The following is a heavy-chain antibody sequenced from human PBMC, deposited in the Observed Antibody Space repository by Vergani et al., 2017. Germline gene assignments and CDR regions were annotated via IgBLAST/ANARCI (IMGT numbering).Heavy chain of an antibody. CDR3: VRASRGYSGYDDFDY. CDR1: GYTFTAYY. D-gene: IGHD5-12*01. CDR2: ISPDGFST. J-gene: IGHJ4*02. V-gene: IGHV1-46*03. Sequence: QVQLVQSGAEVGKPGASVKISCKASGYTFTAYYIHWVRQAPEQGLEWVGVISPDGFSTFYAQKFQGRVTITRDTSTSTVFMELSSLKFDDTAVYYCVRASRGYSGYDDFDYWGQGTLVSVS.